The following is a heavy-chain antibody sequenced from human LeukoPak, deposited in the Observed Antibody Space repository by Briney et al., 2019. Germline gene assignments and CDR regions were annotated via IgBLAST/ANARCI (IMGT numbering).Heavy chain of an antibody. CDR2: ISWDGGST. Sequence: PGGSLRLSCAASGFTFSSYGMHWVRQAPGKGLEWVSLISWDGGSTYYADSVKGRFTISRDNSKNSLYLQMNSLRAEDTALYYCAKDRGQGSSWFFDYWGQGTLVTVS. J-gene: IGHJ4*02. CDR1: GFTFSSYG. V-gene: IGHV3-43D*03. CDR3: AKDRGQGSSWFFDY. D-gene: IGHD6-13*01.